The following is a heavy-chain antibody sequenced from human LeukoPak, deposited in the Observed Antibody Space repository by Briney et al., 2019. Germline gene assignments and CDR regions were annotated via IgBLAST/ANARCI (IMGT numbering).Heavy chain of an antibody. CDR3: ARVPRYSGSYWVYYFDY. V-gene: IGHV5-51*01. CDR2: VFPGDSET. Sequence: GESLKISCKASGYRFTDYWIGWVRQMPGKGLEWMGIVFPGDSETRNNPSFQGQVTISVDKSISTAYLQWSSLKASDTAMYYCARVPRYSGSYWVYYFDYWGQGTLVTVSS. J-gene: IGHJ4*02. CDR1: GYRFTDYW. D-gene: IGHD1-26*01.